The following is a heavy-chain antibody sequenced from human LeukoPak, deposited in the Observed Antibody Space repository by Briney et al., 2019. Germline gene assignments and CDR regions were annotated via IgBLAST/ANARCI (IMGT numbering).Heavy chain of an antibody. CDR2: ISSSGSTI. Sequence: GGSLRLSCAASGFTFSSYEMHWVRQAPGKGLEWVSYISSSGSTIYYADSVKGRFTISRDNAKNSLYLQMNSLRVEDTAVYYCVRDYSGSGPNMDVWGKGTTVTVSS. CDR1: GFTFSSYE. CDR3: VRDYSGSGPNMDV. J-gene: IGHJ6*03. V-gene: IGHV3-48*03. D-gene: IGHD3-10*01.